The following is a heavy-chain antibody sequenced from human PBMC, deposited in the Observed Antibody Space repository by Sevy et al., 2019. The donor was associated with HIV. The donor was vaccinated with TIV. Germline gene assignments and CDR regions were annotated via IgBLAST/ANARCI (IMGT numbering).Heavy chain of an antibody. V-gene: IGHV4-38-2*02. J-gene: IGHJ3*01. D-gene: IGHD3-9*01. CDR2: VDHTGNT. CDR1: GYSISSGYL. Sequence: TLSLTCTVSGYSISSGYLWGWIRQPPGKGLEWIGSVDHTGNTYYNLSLKSRVTTSVDTSKNQFSLRLSSVTAADTAVYYCANFGRLLIINGDAFDVWGQGTMVTVSS. CDR3: ANFGRLLIINGDAFDV.